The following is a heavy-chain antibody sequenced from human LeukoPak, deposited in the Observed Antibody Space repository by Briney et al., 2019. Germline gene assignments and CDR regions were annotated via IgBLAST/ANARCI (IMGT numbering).Heavy chain of an antibody. D-gene: IGHD3-16*01. Sequence: PSETLSLTCTVSGGSISSSSYYWGWIRQPPGKGLEWIGSIYYSGSTYYNPSFKSRVTISVDTSKNQFSLKLSSVTAADTAVYYCARHRTWAFDYWGQGTLVTVSS. J-gene: IGHJ4*02. CDR2: IYYSGST. CDR3: ARHRTWAFDY. CDR1: GGSISSSSYY. V-gene: IGHV4-39*01.